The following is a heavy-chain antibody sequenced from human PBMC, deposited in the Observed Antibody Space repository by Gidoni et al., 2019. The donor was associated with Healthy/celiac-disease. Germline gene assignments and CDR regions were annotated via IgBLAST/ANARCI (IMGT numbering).Heavy chain of an antibody. CDR1: GFTFSSYG. CDR2: RSYDGSNK. D-gene: IGHD5-18*01. CDR3: ARDKGYSYGYFAY. V-gene: IGHV3-30*03. Sequence: QVQLVESGGGVVQPGRSLRLSCAASGFTFSSYGMHWVRQAPGKGLEWVAVRSYDGSNKYYADSVKGRFTISRDNSKNTLYLQMNSLRAEDTAVYYCARDKGYSYGYFAYWGQGTLVTVSS. J-gene: IGHJ4*02.